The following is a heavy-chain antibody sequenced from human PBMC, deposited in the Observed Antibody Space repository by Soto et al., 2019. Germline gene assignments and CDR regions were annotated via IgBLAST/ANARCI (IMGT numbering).Heavy chain of an antibody. D-gene: IGHD6-13*01. CDR1: GFSLSTSGVG. CDR3: AHSKDYSSMWDTLDFDY. CDR2: IYWDDDK. Sequence: QITLKESGPTLVKPTQTLTLTCTFSGFSLSTSGVGVDWIRQPPEKALEWLALIYWDDDKRYSPSLKSRLTNTKDTSKNHVVLTMTNVDPVDTATYYSAHSKDYSSMWDTLDFDYWGQGTLVTVSS. V-gene: IGHV2-5*02. J-gene: IGHJ4*02.